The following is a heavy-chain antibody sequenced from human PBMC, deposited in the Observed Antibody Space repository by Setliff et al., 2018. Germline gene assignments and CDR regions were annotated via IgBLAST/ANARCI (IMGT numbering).Heavy chain of an antibody. J-gene: IGHJ6*02. Sequence: GGSLRLSCTASGLSYSNYWVSWVRQAPGKGLEWLASINPHGSEKYYADSVKGRFTVSRDNAENSLYLQMNRLRDEDTAVYFCARIKPFAMDVWGQGTTVTVSS. CDR2: INPHGSEK. CDR3: ARIKPFAMDV. V-gene: IGHV3-7*01. CDR1: GLSYSNYW.